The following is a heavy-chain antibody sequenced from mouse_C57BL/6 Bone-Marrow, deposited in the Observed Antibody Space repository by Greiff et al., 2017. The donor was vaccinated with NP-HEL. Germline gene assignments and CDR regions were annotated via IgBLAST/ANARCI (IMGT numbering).Heavy chain of an antibody. CDR3: ARGTGNWYFDV. CDR2: ISSGSSTI. Sequence: EVMLVESGGGLVKPGGSLKLSCAASGFTFSDYGMHWVRQAPEKGLEWVAYISSGSSTIYYADTVKGRFTISRDNAKNTLFLQMTSLRSEDTAMYYCARGTGNWYFDVWGTGTTVTVSS. V-gene: IGHV5-17*01. CDR1: GFTFSDYG. J-gene: IGHJ1*03. D-gene: IGHD4-1*01.